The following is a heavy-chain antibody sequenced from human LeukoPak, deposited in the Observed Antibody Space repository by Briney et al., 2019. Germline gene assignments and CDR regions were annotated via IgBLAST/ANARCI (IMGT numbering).Heavy chain of an antibody. CDR2: LYYSGTT. Sequence: KPSETLSLPCAVSGASITSTSYYWGWIRQPPGKGLEWVGSLYYSGTTYYNPSLKSRVTISVDTSKNQFSLRLSSVTAADTAVYYCASAEGGSGWYRGYFDYWGQGTLVTVSS. CDR1: GASITSTSYY. D-gene: IGHD6-13*01. CDR3: ASAEGGSGWYRGYFDY. J-gene: IGHJ4*02. V-gene: IGHV4-39*01.